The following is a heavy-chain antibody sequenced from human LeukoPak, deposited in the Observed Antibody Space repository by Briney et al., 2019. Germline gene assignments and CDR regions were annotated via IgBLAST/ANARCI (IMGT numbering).Heavy chain of an antibody. CDR1: GFTFSSYA. V-gene: IGHV3-23*01. Sequence: GGSLRLSCAAYGFTFSSYAMSWVRQAPGKGLEWVSAISGSGGSTYYADSVKGRFTISRDNSKNTLYLQMNSLRAEDTAVYYCAKGETTYYDYVWGSYVYDYWGQGTLVTVS. J-gene: IGHJ4*02. CDR3: AKGETTYYDYVWGSYVYDY. D-gene: IGHD3-16*01. CDR2: ISGSGGST.